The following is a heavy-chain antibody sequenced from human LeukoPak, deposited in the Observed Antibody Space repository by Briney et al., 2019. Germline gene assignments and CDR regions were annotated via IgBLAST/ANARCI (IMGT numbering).Heavy chain of an antibody. D-gene: IGHD2-2*01. J-gene: IGHJ4*02. Sequence: SVKVSCKASGGTFSSYAISWVRQAPGQGLEWMGGIIPIFGTANYAQMFQGRVTITADESTSTAYMELSSLRSEDTAVYYCASAYRSSTRGGYWGQGTLVTVSS. CDR1: GGTFSSYA. V-gene: IGHV1-69*01. CDR3: ASAYRSSTRGGY. CDR2: IIPIFGTA.